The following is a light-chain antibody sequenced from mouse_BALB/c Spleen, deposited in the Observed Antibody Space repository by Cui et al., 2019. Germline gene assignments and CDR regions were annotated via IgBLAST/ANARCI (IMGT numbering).Light chain of an antibody. CDR2: YTS. J-gene: IGKJ4*01. V-gene: IGKV10-94*01. CDR1: QGISNY. Sequence: DIQMTQTTSSLSASLRDRVTISCSARQGISNYLNWYQQKPDGTVKLLIYYTSSLHSGVPSRFSGSGYGTDYSLTISNLEPEDIATYYCQQYSKFPFTFGSGTKLEIK. CDR3: QQYSKFPFT.